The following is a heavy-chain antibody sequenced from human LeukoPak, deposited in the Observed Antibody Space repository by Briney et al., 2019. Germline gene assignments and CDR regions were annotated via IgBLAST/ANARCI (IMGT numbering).Heavy chain of an antibody. CDR3: AKDPRGRITIFGVVPNWFDP. V-gene: IGHV3-23*01. Sequence: PGGSLRLSCAASGFTFSSYWMSWVRQAPGKGLEWVSAISGSGGSTYYADSVKGRFTISRDNSKNTLYLQMNSLRAEDTAVYYCAKDPRGRITIFGVVPNWFDPWGQGTLVTVSS. D-gene: IGHD3-3*01. CDR2: ISGSGGST. J-gene: IGHJ5*02. CDR1: GFTFSSYW.